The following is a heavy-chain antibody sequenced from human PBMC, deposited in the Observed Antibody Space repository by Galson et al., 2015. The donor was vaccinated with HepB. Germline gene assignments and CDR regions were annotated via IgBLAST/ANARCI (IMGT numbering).Heavy chain of an antibody. CDR2: ISYDGSNK. CDR1: GFTFSSYG. D-gene: IGHD6-6*01. V-gene: IGHV3-30*18. Sequence: SLRLSCAASGFTFSSYGMHWVRQAPGKGLEWVAVISYDGSNKYYADSVKGRFTISRDNSKNTLYLQMNSLRAEDTAVYYCAKEMKIAARPEGHWFDPWGQGTLVTVSS. CDR3: AKEMKIAARPEGHWFDP. J-gene: IGHJ5*02.